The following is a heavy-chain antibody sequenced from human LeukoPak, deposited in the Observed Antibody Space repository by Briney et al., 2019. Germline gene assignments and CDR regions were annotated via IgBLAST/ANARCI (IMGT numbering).Heavy chain of an antibody. CDR1: GVTLSDYY. V-gene: IGHV3-11*01. CDR2: ISSSGSTI. Sequence: PGGSLRLSCAASGVTLSDYYMSWIRQAPGKGLEWVSYISSSGSTIYYADSVKGRFTISRDNAKNSLYLQMNSLRAEDTAVYYCARDYCSSTSCLAPLYYYYGMDVWGQATTVTVSS. CDR3: ARDYCSSTSCLAPLYYYYGMDV. D-gene: IGHD2-2*01. J-gene: IGHJ6*02.